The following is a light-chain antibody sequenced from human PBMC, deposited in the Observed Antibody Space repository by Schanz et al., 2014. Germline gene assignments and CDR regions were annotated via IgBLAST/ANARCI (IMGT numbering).Light chain of an antibody. Sequence: QSVLTQPPSVSGAPGQRVTISCTGSSSNIGTGYDVHWYQQFPGTAPKLLIYGNNNRPSGVPDRFSGSTSGTSASLAITGLQAEDEADYYCSSYAGSGTWVFGGGTKLTVL. CDR1: SSNIGTGYD. V-gene: IGLV1-40*01. CDR3: SSYAGSGTWV. CDR2: GNN. J-gene: IGLJ3*02.